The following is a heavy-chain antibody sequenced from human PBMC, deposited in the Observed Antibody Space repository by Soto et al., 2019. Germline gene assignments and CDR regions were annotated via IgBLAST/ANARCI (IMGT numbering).Heavy chain of an antibody. CDR3: AKDIGEADSYGYYYYGMDV. CDR1: GFTFDDYA. D-gene: IGHD5-18*01. CDR2: ISWDGGST. Sequence: GGSLRLSCAASGFTFDDYAMHWVRQAPGKGLEWVSLISWDGGSTYYADSVKGRFTISRDNSKNSLYLQMNSLRAEDTALYYCAKDIGEADSYGYYYYGMDVWGQGTTVTVSS. V-gene: IGHV3-43D*03. J-gene: IGHJ6*02.